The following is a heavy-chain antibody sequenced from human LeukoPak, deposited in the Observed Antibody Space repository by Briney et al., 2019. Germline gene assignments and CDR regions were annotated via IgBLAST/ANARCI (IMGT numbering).Heavy chain of an antibody. CDR1: GFTFSSYS. D-gene: IGHD1-20*01. CDR2: ISTSSTYI. Sequence: GGSLRLSCAASGFTFSSYSMNWVRQAPGKGLEWVSSISTSSTYIYYADSVKGRFAISRDNAKNSLYLQMNSLRAEDTAVYYGARDPPFIIGTTFFDYWGQGTLVTVSS. CDR3: ARDPPFIIGTTFFDY. V-gene: IGHV3-21*01. J-gene: IGHJ4*02.